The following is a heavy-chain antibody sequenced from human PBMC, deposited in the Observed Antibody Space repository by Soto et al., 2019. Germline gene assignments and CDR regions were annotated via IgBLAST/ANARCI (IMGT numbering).Heavy chain of an antibody. D-gene: IGHD3-22*01. J-gene: IGHJ4*02. CDR3: ARGFPYYYDSSGELGSFDY. CDR1: RFTFSRYA. CDR2: ISYHGSNK. V-gene: IGHV3-30-3*01. Sequence: PGGTLRLSCAASRFTFSRYAMHWVGPAPGKGLVWEAVISYHGSNKYYADSVKGRFTISRDNSKNTLYLQMNSLRAEDTAVYYCARGFPYYYDSSGELGSFDYCGQGPLGTVSS.